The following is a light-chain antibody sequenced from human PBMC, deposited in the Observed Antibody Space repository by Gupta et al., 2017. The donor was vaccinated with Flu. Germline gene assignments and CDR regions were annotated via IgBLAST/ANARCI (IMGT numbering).Light chain of an antibody. Sequence: PSSVSASVGDRVTITCRASQGVDKYLAWYQQKPGEAPNLLIYTTSTLQSGVPSRFSGSGSGPDFTLTITNLQPEDSATYYCQQANSFPITFGQGTXLEIK. CDR2: TTS. CDR1: QGVDKY. CDR3: QQANSFPIT. J-gene: IGKJ5*01. V-gene: IGKV1-12*01.